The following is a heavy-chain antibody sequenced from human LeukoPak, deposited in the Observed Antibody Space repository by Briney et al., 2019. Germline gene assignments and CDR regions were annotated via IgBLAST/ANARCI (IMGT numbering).Heavy chain of an antibody. J-gene: IGHJ6*03. V-gene: IGHV1-18*01. D-gene: IGHD3-10*01. CDR3: ARAERRYGSVDYYYMDV. Sequence: ASVKVSCKASGYTFTSYGISWVRQAPGQGLEWMGWISAYNGNTNYAQKLQGRVTMTRDTSTSTVYMELSSLRSEDTAVYYCARAERRYGSVDYYYMDVWGKGTTVTISS. CDR1: GYTFTSYG. CDR2: ISAYNGNT.